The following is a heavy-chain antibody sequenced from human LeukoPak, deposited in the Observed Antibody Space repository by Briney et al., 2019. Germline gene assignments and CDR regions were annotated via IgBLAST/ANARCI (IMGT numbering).Heavy chain of an antibody. CDR1: GFTFSSYA. CDR3: ARDLQDIVVVPAAIPQAFDI. Sequence: GGSLRLSCAASGFTFSSYAMSWVRQAPGKGLEWVSGLSANDGTTYYADSVKGRFTISRDNSKNTLYLQMNSLRAEDTAVYYCARDLQDIVVVPAAIPQAFDIWGQGTMVTVSS. J-gene: IGHJ3*02. V-gene: IGHV3-23*01. D-gene: IGHD2-2*02. CDR2: LSANDGTT.